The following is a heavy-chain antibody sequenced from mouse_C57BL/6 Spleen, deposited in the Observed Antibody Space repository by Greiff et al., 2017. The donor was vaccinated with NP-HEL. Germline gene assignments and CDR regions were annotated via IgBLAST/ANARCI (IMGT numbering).Heavy chain of an antibody. CDR2: TYPGSGST. CDR3: ASHIGDVFAY. CDR1: GYTFTSYW. D-gene: IGHD2-14*01. J-gene: IGHJ3*01. V-gene: IGHV1-55*01. Sequence: QVQLQQPGAELVKPGASVKMSCKASGYTFTSYWITWVKQRPGQGLEWIGDTYPGSGSTNYNEKFKSKATLTVDTSSRTAYMQLSSLTSEDSAVYYCASHIGDVFAYWGQGTLVTVSA.